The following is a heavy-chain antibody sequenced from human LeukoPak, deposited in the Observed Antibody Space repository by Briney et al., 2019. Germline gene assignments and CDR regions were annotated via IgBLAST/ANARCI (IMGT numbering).Heavy chain of an antibody. V-gene: IGHV3-74*01. CDR1: AFTFNTYW. J-gene: IGHJ4*02. D-gene: IGHD1-26*01. CDR2: INGDESST. Sequence: GGSLRLSCAASAFTFNTYWMHWVRQVPGRGLEWVSRINGDESSTNYADFVKGRFTISRDNAKDTLYLHMNSLTAEDTAVYYCARGAKWAYYFDYWGQGTLVTVSS. CDR3: ARGAKWAYYFDY.